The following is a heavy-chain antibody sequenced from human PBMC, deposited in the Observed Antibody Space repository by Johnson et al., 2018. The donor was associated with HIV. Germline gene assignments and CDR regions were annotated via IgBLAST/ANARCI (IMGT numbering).Heavy chain of an antibody. D-gene: IGHD1-26*01. CDR3: AKALVGATLSDAFDI. J-gene: IGHJ3*02. CDR2: ISWNSGSI. CDR1: GFTFADYA. Sequence: VQLVESGGGVVQPGGSLRLSCPASGFTFADYAMHWVRQAPGKGLEWVSGISWNSGSIGYADSVKGRFTISRDNAKNSLYLQMNSLRAEDTALYYCAKALVGATLSDAFDIWGQGTMVTVSS. V-gene: IGHV3-9*01.